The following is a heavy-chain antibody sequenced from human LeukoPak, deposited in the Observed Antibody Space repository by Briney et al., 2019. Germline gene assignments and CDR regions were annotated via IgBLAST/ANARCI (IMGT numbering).Heavy chain of an antibody. CDR1: GGSLSTYY. J-gene: IGHJ6*03. V-gene: IGHV4-59*01. CDR3: ARGLIPFPRHYYYLDV. CDR2: NYYRRSG. D-gene: IGHD2-21*02. Sequence: SETLSLTCSVSGGSLSTYYWCWIRQPPGEGLEWIGYNYYRRSGIYSTSIKSRVTIALDTSKNQFSLKLSSVTAAETAGYYCARGLIPFPRHYYYLDVWGKGTTVIVSS.